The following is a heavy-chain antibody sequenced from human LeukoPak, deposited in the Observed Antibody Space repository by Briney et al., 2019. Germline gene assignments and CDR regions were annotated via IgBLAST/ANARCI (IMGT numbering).Heavy chain of an antibody. CDR1: GGSISSSSYY. J-gene: IGHJ4*02. Sequence: SETLSLTCTVSGGSISSSSYYWGWLRPPPGQGLEGIGSIYYSGSTYYNPSLKSRVTISVDTSKNQFSLKLSSVTAADTAVHYCARRGPAAIWDYWGQGTLVTVSS. D-gene: IGHD2-2*01. CDR3: ARRGPAAIWDY. CDR2: IYYSGST. V-gene: IGHV4-39*01.